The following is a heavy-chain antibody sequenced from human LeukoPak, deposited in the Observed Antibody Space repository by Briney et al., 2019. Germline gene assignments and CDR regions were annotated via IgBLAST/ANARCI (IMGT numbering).Heavy chain of an antibody. CDR2: IYTSGST. J-gene: IGHJ4*02. CDR3: ARHVITGTIFDY. D-gene: IGHD1-7*01. Sequence: PSETLSLTCTVSGGSISSYYWSWIRQPPGKGLEWIGYIYTSGSTNYNPSLKSRVTISVDTSKNQFSLKLSSVTAADLAVYYCARHVITGTIFDYWGQGTLVTVSS. CDR1: GGSISSYY. V-gene: IGHV4-4*09.